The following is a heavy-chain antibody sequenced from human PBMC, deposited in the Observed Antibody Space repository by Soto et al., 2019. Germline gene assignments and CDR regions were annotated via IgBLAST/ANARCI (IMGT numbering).Heavy chain of an antibody. CDR1: GFTVSSNY. D-gene: IGHD1-7*01. J-gene: IGHJ5*02. CDR3: ARVNWNYEWECDP. Sequence: EVQLVESGGGLVQPGGSLRLSCAASGFTVSSNYMIWVRQAPGKGLEWVSVIDSGVSTYYADSVKGRFTISRDNSKNTLYLQMNSLRAEDTAVYYCARVNWNYEWECDPWGQGTLVPVSS. CDR2: IDSGVST. V-gene: IGHV3-66*01.